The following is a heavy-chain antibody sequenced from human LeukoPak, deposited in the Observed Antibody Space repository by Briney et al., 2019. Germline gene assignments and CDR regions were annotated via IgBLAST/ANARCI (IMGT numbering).Heavy chain of an antibody. Sequence: SETLSLTCTVSGYSISSGYYWGWIRQPPGKGLEWIGSFYHSGSTYYNSSLKSRVTISVDTSKNQFSLKLSSVTAADTAVYYCARGLVTDLNADAFDIWGQGTMVTVSS. CDR2: FYHSGST. D-gene: IGHD2-21*02. J-gene: IGHJ3*02. CDR1: GYSISSGYY. CDR3: ARGLVTDLNADAFDI. V-gene: IGHV4-38-2*02.